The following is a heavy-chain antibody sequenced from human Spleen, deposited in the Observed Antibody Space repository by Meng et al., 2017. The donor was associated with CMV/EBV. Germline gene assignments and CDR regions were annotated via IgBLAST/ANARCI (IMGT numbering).Heavy chain of an antibody. CDR1: GFTVSSNY. J-gene: IGHJ5*02. Sequence: VEGGGLGGGVVQAGRSLRLSCAASGFTVSSNYMSWVRQAPGKGLEWVSVIYSGGSTYYADSVKGRFTISRDNSKNTLYLQMNSLRAEDTAVYYCARGSGWSETVTWGQGTLVTVSS. V-gene: IGHV3-53*01. CDR2: IYSGGST. CDR3: ARGSGWSETVT. D-gene: IGHD6-19*01.